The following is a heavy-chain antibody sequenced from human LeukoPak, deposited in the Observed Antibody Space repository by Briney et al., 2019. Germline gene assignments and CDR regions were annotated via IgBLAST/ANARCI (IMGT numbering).Heavy chain of an antibody. D-gene: IGHD2-2*01. Sequence: SETLSLTCAVYGGSFSGYYWSWIRHPPGKGLEWIGEINHSGSTNYNPSLKSRVTISVDTSKNQFSLKLSSVTAADTAVYYCARDPNTSRGMDVWGQGTTVTVSS. CDR2: INHSGST. J-gene: IGHJ6*02. V-gene: IGHV4-34*01. CDR3: ARDPNTSRGMDV. CDR1: GGSFSGYY.